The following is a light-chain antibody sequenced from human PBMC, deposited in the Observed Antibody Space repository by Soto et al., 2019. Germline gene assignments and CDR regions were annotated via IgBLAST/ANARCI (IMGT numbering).Light chain of an antibody. CDR1: QSVAGSY. CDR2: GAS. Sequence: EIVLTQSPGTLSLSPGERATLSCRASQSVAGSYLAWYQQRPGQAPRLLIYGASSGATGIPDRFSGSGYGTDLTLTIRRIEHEDFVVYYCQQYASSPWTFGQGTKADIK. J-gene: IGKJ1*01. CDR3: QQYASSPWT. V-gene: IGKV3-20*01.